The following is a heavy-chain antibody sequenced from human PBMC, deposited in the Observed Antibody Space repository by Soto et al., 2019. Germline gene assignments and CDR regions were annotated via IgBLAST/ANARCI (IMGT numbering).Heavy chain of an antibody. CDR2: VTGSGESA. CDR1: GFTFSSYA. Sequence: PGGSLRLSCGGSGFTFSSYAMSWVRQAPGKGLEWVSGVTGSGESAYYADSVRGRFSISRDNSKKTLYLQMESLRAEDTAVYFCAKDQWFYDNVWGSLRYPYYFDLWGQGTLVTVSS. D-gene: IGHD3-16*01. J-gene: IGHJ4*02. CDR3: AKDQWFYDNVWGSLRYPYYFDL. V-gene: IGHV3-23*01.